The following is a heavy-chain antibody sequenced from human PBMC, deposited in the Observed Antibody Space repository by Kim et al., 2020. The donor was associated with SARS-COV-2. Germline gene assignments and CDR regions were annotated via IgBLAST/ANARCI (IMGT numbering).Heavy chain of an antibody. Sequence: SETLSLTCTVSGGSISSSSYYWGWIRQPPGKGLEWIGSIYYSGSTYYNPSLKSRVTISVDTSKNQFSLKLSSVTAADTAVYYCARLEMATIPDYWGQGTLVTVSS. CDR2: IYYSGST. J-gene: IGHJ4*02. V-gene: IGHV4-39*01. D-gene: IGHD5-12*01. CDR1: GGSISSSSYY. CDR3: ARLEMATIPDY.